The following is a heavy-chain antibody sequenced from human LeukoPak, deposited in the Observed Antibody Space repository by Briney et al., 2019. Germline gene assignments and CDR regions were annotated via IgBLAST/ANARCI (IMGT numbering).Heavy chain of an antibody. D-gene: IGHD6-19*01. CDR3: ARDSSSGWY. CDR2: ISSSSSYI. Sequence: GGSLRLSCAASGFTLTSNAMSWVRQAPGKGLEWVSSISSSSSYIYYADSVKGRFTISRDNAKNSLYLQMNSLRAEDTAVYYCARDSSSGWYWGQGTLVTVSS. V-gene: IGHV3-21*01. CDR1: GFTLTSNA. J-gene: IGHJ4*02.